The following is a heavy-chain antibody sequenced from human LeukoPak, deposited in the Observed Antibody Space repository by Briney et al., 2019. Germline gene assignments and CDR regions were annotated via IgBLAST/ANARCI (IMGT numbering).Heavy chain of an antibody. CDR3: ATGGDYYDSSGANTDY. J-gene: IGHJ4*02. V-gene: IGHV1-69*04. Sequence: SVKVSCKASGGTFSSYAISWVRQAPGQGLEWIGRIIPILGIANYAQKFQGRVTITADKSTSTAYMELSSLRSEDTAVYYCATGGDYYDSSGANTDYWGQGTLVTVSS. CDR1: GGTFSSYA. D-gene: IGHD3-22*01. CDR2: IIPILGIA.